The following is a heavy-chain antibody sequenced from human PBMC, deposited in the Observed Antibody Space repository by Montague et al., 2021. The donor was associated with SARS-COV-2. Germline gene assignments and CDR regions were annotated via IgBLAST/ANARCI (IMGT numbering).Heavy chain of an antibody. CDR1: GGSFSGYY. CDR2: INHSGST. V-gene: IGHV4-34*01. D-gene: IGHD2-2*01. J-gene: IGHJ6*02. CDR3: ARVRAVPAAMRIFSLGRSYYGMDV. Sequence: SETLSLTCAVYGGSFSGYYWSWIRRPPGKGLEWIGEINHSGSTKYNPSLKSRVTISVDTSKNQLSLKLSSVTAADTAVYYCARVRAVPAAMRIFSLGRSYYGMDVWGQGTTVTVSS.